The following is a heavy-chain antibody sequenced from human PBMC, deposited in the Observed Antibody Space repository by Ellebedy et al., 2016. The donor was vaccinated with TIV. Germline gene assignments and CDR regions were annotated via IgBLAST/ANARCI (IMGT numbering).Heavy chain of an antibody. CDR1: GFTFSSYD. V-gene: IGHV3-13*01. J-gene: IGHJ4*02. CDR3: ARATAGFDY. CDR2: IGAAGDT. D-gene: IGHD1-14*01. Sequence: GESLKISYAASGFTFSSYDMHWVRQGSGNGLEWVSSIGAAGDTYYAGFVKGRVAISRENAKNSLYLQLNNVRVGDTAVYYCARATAGFDYWGQGTLVTVSS.